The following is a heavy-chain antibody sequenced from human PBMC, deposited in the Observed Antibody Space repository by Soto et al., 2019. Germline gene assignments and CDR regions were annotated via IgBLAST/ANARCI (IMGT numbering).Heavy chain of an antibody. J-gene: IGHJ4*02. V-gene: IGHV1-58*01. D-gene: IGHD1-1*01. CDR3: AADDMTTFI. CDR2: IVVGSGNT. CDR1: GFTFPSSA. Sequence: GASVKVSCTASGFTFPSSAVHWVRQARGQRLEWIGWIVVGSGNTNSAQKFQERVTFTRDMSTSTVYMELSSLKSEDTAVYYCAADDMTTFIWGQGTLVTVSS.